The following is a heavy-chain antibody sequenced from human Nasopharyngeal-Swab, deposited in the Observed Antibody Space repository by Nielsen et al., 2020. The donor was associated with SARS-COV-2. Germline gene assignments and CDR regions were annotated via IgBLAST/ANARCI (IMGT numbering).Heavy chain of an antibody. CDR1: GFTFTSYA. CDR3: VKAWRYIYPSYMDA. V-gene: IGHV3-64D*06. CDR2: IDNNGGAT. J-gene: IGHJ6*03. Sequence: GESLKISCSASGFTFTSYAMNWVRQAPGKGLEFVSAIDNNGGATYYADSVKGRFTISRDNSKSTLYLQLSSLGGDDTAVYYCVKAWRYIYPSYMDAWGKGTTIIVSS. D-gene: IGHD3-3*01.